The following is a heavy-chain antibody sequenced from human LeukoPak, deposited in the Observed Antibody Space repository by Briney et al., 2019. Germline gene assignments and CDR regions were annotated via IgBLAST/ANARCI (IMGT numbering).Heavy chain of an antibody. CDR2: IYYSGST. CDR3: ARGGGRYCSSTSCSKFDY. J-gene: IGHJ4*02. CDR1: GGSISSGGYY. Sequence: PSETLSLTCTVSGGSISSGGYYWSWIRQHPGKGLEWIGYIYYSGSTYYNPSLKGRVTISVDTSKNQFSLKLSSVTAADTAVYYCARGGGRYCSSTSCSKFDYWGQGTLVTVSS. D-gene: IGHD2-2*01. V-gene: IGHV4-31*03.